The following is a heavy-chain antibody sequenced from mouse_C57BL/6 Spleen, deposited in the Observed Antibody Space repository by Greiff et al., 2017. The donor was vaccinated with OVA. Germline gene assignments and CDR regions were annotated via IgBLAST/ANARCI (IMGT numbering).Heavy chain of an antibody. CDR3: AREGSYYGSQRY. CDR2: IYPGDGDT. V-gene: IGHV1-82*01. CDR1: GYAFSSSW. D-gene: IGHD1-1*01. Sequence: QVQLQQSGPELVKPGASVKISCKASGYAFSSSWMNWVKQRPGKGLEWIGRIYPGDGDTNYNGKFKGKATLTADKSSSTAYMQLSSLTSEDSAVYFCAREGSYYGSQRYWGQGTTLSLL. J-gene: IGHJ2*01.